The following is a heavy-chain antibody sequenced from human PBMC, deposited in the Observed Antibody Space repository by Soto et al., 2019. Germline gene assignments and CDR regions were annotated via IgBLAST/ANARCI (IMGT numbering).Heavy chain of an antibody. CDR1: GFTFSSYT. Sequence: EVQLVESGGGWAQPGGSLRLSCAASGFTFSSYTMNWVRQAPGKGLEWVSHITEDSRFIYYADSVKGRFTISRDNAQNSLYLQMNSLRDEDTGLYYCVRAHVVGPTELYYGMDVWGQGTTVTFSS. D-gene: IGHD1-26*01. V-gene: IGHV3-48*02. J-gene: IGHJ6*02. CDR3: VRAHVVGPTELYYGMDV. CDR2: ITEDSRFI.